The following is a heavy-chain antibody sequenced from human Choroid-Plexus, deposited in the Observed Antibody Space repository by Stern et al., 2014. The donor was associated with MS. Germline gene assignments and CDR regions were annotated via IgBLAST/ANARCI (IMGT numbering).Heavy chain of an antibody. V-gene: IGHV3-30*18. J-gene: IGHJ2*01. Sequence: VQLVESGGGVVQPGRPLRLSCVASGFTLGSCAMHWVRQAPCKGLEWVAGVSYDGSNKYYADSVKGRFTISRDNSQNTLYMQMSSLRPEDTAVYYWAKDRQYWTYF. D-gene: IGHD2-8*02. CDR2: VSYDGSNK. CDR3: AKDRQYWTYF. CDR1: GFTLGSCA.